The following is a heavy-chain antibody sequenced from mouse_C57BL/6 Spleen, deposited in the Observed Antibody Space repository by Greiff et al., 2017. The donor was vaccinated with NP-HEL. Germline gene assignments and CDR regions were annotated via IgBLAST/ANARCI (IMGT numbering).Heavy chain of an antibody. J-gene: IGHJ3*01. Sequence: VQLQQSGPELVKPGASVKMSCKASGYTFTDYNMHWVKQSHGKSLEWIGYINPNNGGTSYNQKFKGKATLTVNKSSSTAYMELRSLTSEDSAVYYCARNGGTGPWFAYWGQGTLVTVSA. CDR1: GYTFTDYN. CDR2: INPNNGGT. V-gene: IGHV1-22*01. D-gene: IGHD3-3*01. CDR3: ARNGGTGPWFAY.